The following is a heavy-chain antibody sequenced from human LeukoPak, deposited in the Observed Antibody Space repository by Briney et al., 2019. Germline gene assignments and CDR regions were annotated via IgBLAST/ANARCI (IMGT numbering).Heavy chain of an antibody. D-gene: IGHD3-3*01. CDR2: IYYSGST. J-gene: IGHJ6*02. V-gene: IGHV4-59*01. CDR1: GGSISSYY. CDR3: ARVAIADFWSGYYGANYYYYGMDV. Sequence: SETLSLTCTVSGGSISSYYWSWIRQPPGKGLEWIGYIYYSGSTNYNPSLKSRVTISVDTSKNQFSLKLSSVTAADTAVYYCARVAIADFWSGYYGANYYYYGMDVWGQGTTVTVSS.